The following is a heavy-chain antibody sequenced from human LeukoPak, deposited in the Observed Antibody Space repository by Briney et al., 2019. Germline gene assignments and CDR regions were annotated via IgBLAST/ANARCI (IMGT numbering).Heavy chain of an antibody. D-gene: IGHD5-18*01. J-gene: IGHJ5*02. V-gene: IGHV3-9*01. Sequence: GGSLRLSCAASGFTFDDYAMHWVRQAPGKGLEWVSGISWNSGSIGYADSVKGRFTISRDNAKNSLYLQLNSLRAEDTALYYCAKEDSAQGSSWFDPWGQGTLVTVSS. CDR1: GFTFDDYA. CDR2: ISWNSGSI. CDR3: AKEDSAQGSSWFDP.